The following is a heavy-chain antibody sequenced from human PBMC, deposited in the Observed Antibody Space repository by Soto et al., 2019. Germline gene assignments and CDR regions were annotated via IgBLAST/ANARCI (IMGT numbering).Heavy chain of an antibody. V-gene: IGHV3-23*01. D-gene: IGHD6-19*01. CDR3: AKPLQQWLLQGSGVDV. Sequence: EGSLRLSCAASGFSFSEYTMSWVRRASGKGLQWVPVISGDTATTHYADSVKGRFTSSRDNSRDTLYLQMNSLRVEDTAIYYCAKPLQQWLLQGSGVDVWGQGTTVTVSS. CDR2: ISGDTATT. CDR1: GFSFSEYT. J-gene: IGHJ6*02.